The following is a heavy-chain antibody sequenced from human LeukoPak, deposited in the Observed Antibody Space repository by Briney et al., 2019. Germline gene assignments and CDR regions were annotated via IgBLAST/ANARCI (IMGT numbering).Heavy chain of an antibody. J-gene: IGHJ4*02. CDR1: GGSISSGSYY. D-gene: IGHD3-22*01. V-gene: IGHV4-61*02. CDR2: IYTSGST. Sequence: SETLSLTCTVPGGSISSGSYYWSWIRQPAGKGLEWIGRIYTSGSTNYNPSLKSRVTISVDTSKNQFSLKLSSVTAADTAVYYCARDEAVDSSGYYVFDYWGQGTLVTVSS. CDR3: ARDEAVDSSGYYVFDY.